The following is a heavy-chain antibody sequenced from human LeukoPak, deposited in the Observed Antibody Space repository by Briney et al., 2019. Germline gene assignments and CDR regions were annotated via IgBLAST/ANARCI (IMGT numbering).Heavy chain of an antibody. CDR2: ISSSISYR. V-gene: IGHV3-21*01. J-gene: IGHJ6*03. D-gene: IGHD2-2*01. CDR1: GFTFSSAV. Sequence: PRGCLRLSCAASGFTFSSAVMNSVRQAPRQGPEWVSSISSSISYRYYADSVKGRVTISRDKANNSLYLQMNSLRAEDTAVYYCARDQREYCSSTSCSTPPMDVWGKGTTVTVSS. CDR3: ARDQREYCSSTSCSTPPMDV.